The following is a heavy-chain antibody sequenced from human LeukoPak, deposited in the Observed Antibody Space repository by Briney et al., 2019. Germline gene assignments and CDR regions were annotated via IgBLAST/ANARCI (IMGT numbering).Heavy chain of an antibody. CDR2: IYYSGST. V-gene: IGHV4-59*01. CDR3: ARVFGSGYYYVLDY. D-gene: IGHD3-22*01. Sequence: PSETLSLTCTVSGGPISSYYWSWIRQPPGKGLEWIGYIYYSGSTNYNPSLKSRVTITVDTSKNQFSLKLSSVTAADTAVYYCARVFGSGYYYVLDYWGQGTLVTVSS. J-gene: IGHJ4*02. CDR1: GGPISSYY.